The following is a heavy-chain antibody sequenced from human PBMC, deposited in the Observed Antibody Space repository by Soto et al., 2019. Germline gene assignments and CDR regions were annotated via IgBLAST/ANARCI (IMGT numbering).Heavy chain of an antibody. CDR3: ARCPLGTKYLHYYHMDV. V-gene: IGHV4-59*01. D-gene: IGHD2-2*01. Sequence: QVQLQESGPGLVKPSETLSLTCTVSGGSITSDSWSWIRQPPGRGLEYIGFIYYNGRSSYNPSLKSRVTISLDTSEKQFSLELTSVTAADTAVYYCARCPLGTKYLHYYHMDVWGRGTTVTVSS. CDR2: IYYNGRS. CDR1: GGSITSDS. J-gene: IGHJ6*03.